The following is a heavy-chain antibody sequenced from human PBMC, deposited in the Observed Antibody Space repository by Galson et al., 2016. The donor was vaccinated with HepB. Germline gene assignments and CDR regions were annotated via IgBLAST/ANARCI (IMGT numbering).Heavy chain of an antibody. D-gene: IGHD5-18*01. Sequence: SLRLSCAASGFTFSSYAMSWVRQAPGKGLESVSTITASGRKTYDADSVKGRFTISRDNSKNTLYLQMNRLRADDTAVYYCAKLGIFGDTPMAYFDHWGQGTLVTVSS. V-gene: IGHV3-23*01. CDR1: GFTFSSYA. CDR2: ITASGRKT. J-gene: IGHJ4*02. CDR3: AKLGIFGDTPMAYFDH.